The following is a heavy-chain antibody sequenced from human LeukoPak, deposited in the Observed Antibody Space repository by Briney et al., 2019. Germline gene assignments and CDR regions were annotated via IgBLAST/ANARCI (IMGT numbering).Heavy chain of an antibody. CDR3: AKVPDLRRMGATTNY. J-gene: IGHJ4*02. CDR2: ISGSGGST. D-gene: IGHD1-26*01. Sequence: PGGSLRLSCAASGFTFSSYAMSWVRQAPGKGLEWVSAISGSGGSTYYADSVKGRFTISRDNSKNTLYLQMNSLRAEDTAVYYCAKVPDLRRMGATTNYWGQGTLVTVSS. CDR1: GFTFSSYA. V-gene: IGHV3-23*01.